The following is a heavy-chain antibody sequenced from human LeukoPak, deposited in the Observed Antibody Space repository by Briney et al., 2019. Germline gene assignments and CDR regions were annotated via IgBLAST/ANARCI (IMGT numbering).Heavy chain of an antibody. CDR2: IVGSGTSI. D-gene: IGHD3-3*01. J-gene: IGHJ6*03. V-gene: IGHV3-11*01. CDR3: ARAPSRFLEWWGNYYYMDV. Sequence: GGSLRLSCAASGFTFSDHSMSWIRQAPGKGLEWISYIVGSGTSIYYAASVKGRFTISRDNSKNSVYLQVNSLRAEDTAVYYCARAPSRFLEWWGNYYYMDVWGKGTTVTVSS. CDR1: GFTFSDHS.